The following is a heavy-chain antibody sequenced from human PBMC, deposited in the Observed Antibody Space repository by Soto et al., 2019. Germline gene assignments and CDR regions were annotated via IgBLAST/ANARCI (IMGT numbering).Heavy chain of an antibody. D-gene: IGHD1-1*01. V-gene: IGHV3-74*01. Sequence: LSLSCAASGFTFSKHWMHWVRQAPRKGLVWVSHIKTDGSFTRDADSVKGRFTISRDNARNTLYLQMNSLRAEDTAVYYCARDNNWSLDYWGQGTLVTVSS. CDR3: ARDNNWSLDY. CDR1: GFTFSKHW. J-gene: IGHJ4*02. CDR2: IKTDGSFT.